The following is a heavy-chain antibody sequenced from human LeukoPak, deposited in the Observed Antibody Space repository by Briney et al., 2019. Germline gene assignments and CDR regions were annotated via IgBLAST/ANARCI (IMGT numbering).Heavy chain of an antibody. CDR1: GGSISSYY. V-gene: IGHV4-59*01. CDR3: ARDYYYDSSGYWGYYYYYMDV. D-gene: IGHD3-22*01. J-gene: IGHJ6*03. CDR2: IYDSGST. Sequence: KASETLSLTCTVSGGSISSYYWSWIRQPPGKGLEWIGYIYDSGSTNYNPSLKSRVTISVDTSKSQFSLKLSSVTAADTAVYYCARDYYYDSSGYWGYYYYYMDVWGKGTTVTISS.